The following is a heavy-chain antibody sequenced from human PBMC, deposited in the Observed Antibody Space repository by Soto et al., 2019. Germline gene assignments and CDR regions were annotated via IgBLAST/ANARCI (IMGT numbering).Heavy chain of an antibody. D-gene: IGHD2-15*01. CDR3: ARKGEVAATHNYGMDV. Sequence: ASVKVSCKASGGTFSSYAISWVRQAPGQGLEWMGGIIPIFGTANYAQKFQGRVTITADESTSTAYMELSSLRSEDTAVYYCARKGEVAATHNYGMDVWGQGTKVTVYS. CDR1: GGTFSSYA. V-gene: IGHV1-69*13. CDR2: IIPIFGTA. J-gene: IGHJ6*02.